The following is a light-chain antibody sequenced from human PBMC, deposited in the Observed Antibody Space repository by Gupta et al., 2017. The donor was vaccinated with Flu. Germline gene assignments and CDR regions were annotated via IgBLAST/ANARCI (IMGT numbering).Light chain of an antibody. J-gene: IGKJ1*01. V-gene: IGKV3-15*01. Sequence: ESAILTCRASQSVSSNLSCYQQKPGQAPRLVIFCAATSVTGSPARFIGSGSGTEFTLTIISLQSEDVSVYYCHQYNYLPPLTFGQGTKVEIK. CDR3: HQYNYLPPLT. CDR1: QSVSSN. CDR2: CAA.